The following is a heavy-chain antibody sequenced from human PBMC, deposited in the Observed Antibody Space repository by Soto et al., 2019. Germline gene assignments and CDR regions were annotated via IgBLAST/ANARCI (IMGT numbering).Heavy chain of an antibody. Sequence: EVQLLESGGNLVQAGGSLRLSCAASGFTFSSHAMSWVRQAPGKGLEWVSTVGVSGATTCYTDPVKGRFTISRDNSNNTLFLQMHSLRAEDTAIYYCAKFRAGLGSQTDSWGQGTLVTVSS. V-gene: IGHV3-23*01. CDR2: VGVSGATT. D-gene: IGHD3-10*01. CDR3: AKFRAGLGSQTDS. CDR1: GFTFSSHA. J-gene: IGHJ4*02.